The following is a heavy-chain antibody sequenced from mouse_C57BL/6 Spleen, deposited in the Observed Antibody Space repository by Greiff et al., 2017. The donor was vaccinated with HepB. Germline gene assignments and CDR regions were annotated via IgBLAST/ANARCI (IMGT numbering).Heavy chain of an antibody. CDR3: AREGGTGYFDY. CDR2: IDPSDCET. V-gene: IGHV1-52*01. CDR1: GYTFTSYW. J-gene: IGHJ2*01. D-gene: IGHD2-14*01. Sequence: VQLQQPGAELVRPGSSVKLSCKASGYTFTSYWMHWVKQRPIQGLEWIGNIDPSDCETHYNQKFKDKATLTVDKSSSTAYMQLSSLTSEDSAVYYCAREGGTGYFDYWGQGTTLTVSS.